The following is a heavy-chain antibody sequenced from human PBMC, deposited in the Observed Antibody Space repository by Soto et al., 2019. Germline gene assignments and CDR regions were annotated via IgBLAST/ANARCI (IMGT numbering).Heavy chain of an antibody. J-gene: IGHJ4*02. D-gene: IGHD3-3*01. CDR2: ISAHNGNT. Sequence: QVHLVQSGAEVKKPGASVKVSCKGSGYAFTTYGITWVRQAPGQGLEWMGWISAHNGNTNYAQKLQGRVTVTRDTSTRTASMELRGLRSDDTAVYYCARGSDGDYWGQGALVTVSS. CDR1: GYAFTTYG. V-gene: IGHV1-18*01. CDR3: ARGSDGDY.